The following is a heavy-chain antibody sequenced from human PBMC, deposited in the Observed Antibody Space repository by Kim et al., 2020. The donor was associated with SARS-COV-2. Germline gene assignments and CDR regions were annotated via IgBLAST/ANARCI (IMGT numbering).Heavy chain of an antibody. Sequence: SETLSLTCAVYGGSFSGYYWSWIRQPPGKGLEWIGEINHSGSTNYNPSLKSRVTISVDTSKNQFSLKLSSVTAADTAVYYCARFTVLAAAGTPYNWFDPWGQGTLVTVSS. CDR1: GGSFSGYY. CDR2: INHSGST. V-gene: IGHV4-34*01. D-gene: IGHD6-13*01. CDR3: ARFTVLAAAGTPYNWFDP. J-gene: IGHJ5*02.